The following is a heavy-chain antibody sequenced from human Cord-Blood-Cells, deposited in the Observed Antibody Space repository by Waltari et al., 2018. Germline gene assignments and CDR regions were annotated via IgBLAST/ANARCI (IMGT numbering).Heavy chain of an antibody. CDR2: IIPIFGTA. J-gene: IGHJ3*02. CDR3: ARESDYYDSSGYYYAFDI. CDR1: GGTFSSYA. Sequence: QVQLVQSGAEVKTPGSSVKVSCKASGGTFSSYAISWVRQAPGQGLEWMGGIIPIFGTANYAQKFQGRVTITADESTSTAYMELSSLRSEDTAVYYCARESDYYDSSGYYYAFDIWGQGTMVTVSS. D-gene: IGHD3-22*01. V-gene: IGHV1-69*01.